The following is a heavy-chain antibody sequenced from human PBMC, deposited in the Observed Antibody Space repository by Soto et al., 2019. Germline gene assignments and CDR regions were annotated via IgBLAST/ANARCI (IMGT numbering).Heavy chain of an antibody. V-gene: IGHV3-74*01. CDR2: INSDGSST. D-gene: IGHD3-10*01. J-gene: IGHJ6*02. CDR1: GFTFSSYW. Sequence: GGSLRLSCAASGFTFSSYWMHWVRQAPGKGLGWVSRINSDGSSTSYADSVKGRFTISRDNAKNTLYLQMNSLRAEDTAVYYCARERLPGSSSGYYGMDVWGQGTTVTVSS. CDR3: ARERLPGSSSGYYGMDV.